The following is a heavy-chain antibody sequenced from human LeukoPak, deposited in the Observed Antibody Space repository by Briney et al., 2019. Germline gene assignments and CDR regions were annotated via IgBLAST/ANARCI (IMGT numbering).Heavy chain of an antibody. D-gene: IGHD2-2*01. Sequence: SETLSLTCTVSGGSVSSGSYYWSWIRQPPGKGLEWIGYISYTGSTNYNPSLKSRVTISVDTSKNQFSLKLSSVTAADTAVYYCASLYCSRTSCYFLDPWGQGTLVTVSS. V-gene: IGHV4-61*01. CDR1: GGSVSSGSYY. J-gene: IGHJ5*02. CDR3: ASLYCSRTSCYFLDP. CDR2: ISYTGST.